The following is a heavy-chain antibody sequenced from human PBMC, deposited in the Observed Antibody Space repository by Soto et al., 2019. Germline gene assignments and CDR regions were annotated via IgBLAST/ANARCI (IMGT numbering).Heavy chain of an antibody. CDR2: FDPEDGET. V-gene: IGHV1-24*01. D-gene: IGHD3-3*01. CDR3: ATGNTIFGVVIPHYYYYGMDV. J-gene: IGHJ6*02. CDR1: GYTLTEVS. Sequence: ASVKVSGKVSGYTLTEVSMHWVRQAPGKGLELRGGFDPEDGETIYAQKFQGRVTMTEDTSTDTAYMELSSLRSEDTAVYYCATGNTIFGVVIPHYYYYGMDVWGQGTTDTVSS.